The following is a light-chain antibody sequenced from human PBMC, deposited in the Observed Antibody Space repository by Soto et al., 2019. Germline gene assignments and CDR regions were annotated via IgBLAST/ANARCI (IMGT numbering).Light chain of an antibody. CDR3: QQYNGYPLT. CDR1: QSISNL. J-gene: IGKJ5*01. Sequence: DIQMTQSPSTLSASVGDRVTITCRASQSISNLLAWYQQKPGRAPTLLIYKASTLESGVPSRFSGSGSGTEFSLSISSLQPDDSGTYYCQQYNGYPLTFGQGTRLEIK. CDR2: KAS. V-gene: IGKV1-5*03.